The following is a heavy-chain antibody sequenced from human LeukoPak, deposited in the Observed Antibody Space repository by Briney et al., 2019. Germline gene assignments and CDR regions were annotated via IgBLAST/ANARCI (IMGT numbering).Heavy chain of an antibody. CDR3: AKPLHYDSSPHGGY. CDR1: GFTFSSYA. D-gene: IGHD3-22*01. V-gene: IGHV3-23*01. J-gene: IGHJ4*02. CDR2: ISGSGGST. Sequence: GGSPRLSCAASGFTFSSYAMSWVRQAPGKGLDWVSAISGSGGSTYYADSVKGRFTISRDNSKNTLYLQMNSLRAEDTAVYYCAKPLHYDSSPHGGYWGQGTLVTVSS.